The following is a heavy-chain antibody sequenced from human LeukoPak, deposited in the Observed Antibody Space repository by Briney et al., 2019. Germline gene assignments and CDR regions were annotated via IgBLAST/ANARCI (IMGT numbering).Heavy chain of an antibody. CDR3: ANRAHDSSGYYPGD. J-gene: IGHJ4*02. Sequence: PGGSLRLSCAASGFTFSSYGMHWVRQAPGRGLEWVAFIRYDGYNRFYADSVKGRFTISRDNSKNTLYLQMDSLRAEDTAVYYCANRAHDSSGYYPGDWGQGTLVTVSS. CDR1: GFTFSSYG. V-gene: IGHV3-30*02. CDR2: IRYDGYNR. D-gene: IGHD3-22*01.